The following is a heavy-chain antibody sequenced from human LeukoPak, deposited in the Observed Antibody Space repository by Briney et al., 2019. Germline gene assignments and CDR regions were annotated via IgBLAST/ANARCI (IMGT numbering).Heavy chain of an antibody. CDR1: GGSISSDY. V-gene: IGHV4-59*01. CDR3: ARTLVVAAREPYFDY. CDR2: FSYTGSP. Sequence: SETLSLTCTVSGGSISSDYWTWIRQPPGKGLEWIGHFSYTGSPNYNPSLESRVSISVDTSKNQFSLKLNSVTAADTAVYYCARTLVVAAREPYFDYWGQGTLVTVSS. D-gene: IGHD2-15*01. J-gene: IGHJ4*02.